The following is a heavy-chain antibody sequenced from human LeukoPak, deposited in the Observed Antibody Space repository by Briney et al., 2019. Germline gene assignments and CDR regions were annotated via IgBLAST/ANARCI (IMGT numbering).Heavy chain of an antibody. J-gene: IGHJ4*02. Sequence: SVKVSCKASGGTFSSYAISWVRQAPGQGLEWMGRIIPILGIANYAQKFQGRVTITADKSTSTAYMELNSLRSDDTAVYYCARDLLRDDILTGHSWGQGTLVTVSS. CDR3: ARDLLRDDILTGHS. CDR2: IIPILGIA. D-gene: IGHD3-9*01. CDR1: GGTFSSYA. V-gene: IGHV1-69*04.